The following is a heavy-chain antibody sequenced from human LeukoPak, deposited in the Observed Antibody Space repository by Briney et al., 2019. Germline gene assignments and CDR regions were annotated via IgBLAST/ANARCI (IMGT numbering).Heavy chain of an antibody. D-gene: IGHD5-18*01. CDR2: IIPIFGIA. CDR1: GGTFSSYA. V-gene: IGHV1-69*04. CDR3: ATYVDTAMVDDN. J-gene: IGHJ4*02. Sequence: GASVKVSCKASGGTFSSYAISWVRQAPGQGLEWMGRIIPIFGIANYAQKFQGRVTITADKSTSTAYMELSSLRSEDTAVYYCATYVDTAMVDDNGGKGPLVTASS.